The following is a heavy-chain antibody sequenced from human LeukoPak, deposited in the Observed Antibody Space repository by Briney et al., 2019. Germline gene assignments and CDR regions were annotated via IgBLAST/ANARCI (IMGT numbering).Heavy chain of an antibody. CDR1: GNSFSTYS. CDR3: ATWGSTGWFDY. J-gene: IGHJ4*02. V-gene: IGHV5-51*01. Sequence: GESLKISCKGSGNSFSTYSIGWVRQMPGKGLEYMGIIYPGDFDTRYSPSFEGQVTISADKSISTAYLQWSSLKASDTAIYYCATWGSTGWFDYWGQGTLVTVSS. CDR2: IYPGDFDT. D-gene: IGHD6-19*01.